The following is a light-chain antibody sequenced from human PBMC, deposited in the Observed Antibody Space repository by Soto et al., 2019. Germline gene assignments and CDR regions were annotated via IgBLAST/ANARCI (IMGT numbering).Light chain of an antibody. CDR2: GAS. V-gene: IGKV3-15*01. CDR1: QSVSSN. J-gene: IGKJ4*01. CDR3: EQYNNWPPLI. Sequence: EIVMTQSPATLSVSPGERATLSCRASQSVSSNLDWYQQKPGQAPRLLIYGASTRATGIPASFSGSVSGTEFTLTISSLQAEDFAVYYCEQYNNWPPLIFGGGTKVESK.